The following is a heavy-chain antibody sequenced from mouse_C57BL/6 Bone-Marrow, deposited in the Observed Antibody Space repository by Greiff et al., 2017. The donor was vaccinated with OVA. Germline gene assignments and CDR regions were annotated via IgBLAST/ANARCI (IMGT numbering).Heavy chain of an antibody. J-gene: IGHJ1*03. V-gene: IGHV1-81*01. CDR1: GYTFTSYG. Sequence: VQLQQSGAELARPGASVKLSCKASGYTFTSYGISWVKQRTGQGLEWIGEIYPRSGNTYYNEKFKGKATLTADKSSSTAYMELRSLTSEDSAVYFCARSDGSSPGYFDVWGTGTTVTVSS. D-gene: IGHD1-1*01. CDR2: IYPRSGNT. CDR3: ARSDGSSPGYFDV.